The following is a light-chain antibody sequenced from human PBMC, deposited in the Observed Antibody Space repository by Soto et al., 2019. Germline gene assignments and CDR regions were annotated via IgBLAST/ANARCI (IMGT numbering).Light chain of an antibody. CDR2: SNN. V-gene: IGLV1-44*01. J-gene: IGLJ1*01. CDR1: RPNIGTNT. Sequence: VLTPAPSASWTPEQRVTRSCSGSRPNIGTNTVNWYQQRPGTAPKLLIYSNNQRPSGVPDRFSGSKSGTSASLAISGLQSEDEANYYCAAWDHSRSGNVFGSGTKVTVL. CDR3: AAWDHSRSGNV.